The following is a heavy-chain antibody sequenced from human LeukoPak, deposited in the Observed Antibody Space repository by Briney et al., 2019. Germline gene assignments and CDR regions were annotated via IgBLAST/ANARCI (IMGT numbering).Heavy chain of an antibody. CDR2: INTDGSSP. V-gene: IGHV3-74*01. J-gene: IGHJ4*02. Sequence: AGGSLRLSCAASGFTFSSYWMHGVREAPGKGLVWGSRINTDGSSPTYVASVKGRFTISRDTAKNTLYLQINSLRAEDTAVYYCARGRVTRSWYYFDYWGQGALVTVSS. D-gene: IGHD6-13*01. CDR3: ARGRVTRSWYYFDY. CDR1: GFTFSSYW.